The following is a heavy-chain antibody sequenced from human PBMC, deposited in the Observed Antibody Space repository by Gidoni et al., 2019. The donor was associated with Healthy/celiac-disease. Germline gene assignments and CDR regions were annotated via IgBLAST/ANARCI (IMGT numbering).Heavy chain of an antibody. CDR3: AKVRSSSWWHDAFDI. CDR1: GFPFSSYG. CDR2: ISYDGSNK. Sequence: QVQLVESGGGVVQPGRSLRLACAASGFPFSSYGLHWVRQAPGKGLEWVAVISYDGSNKYYADSVKGRFTISRDNSKNTLYLQMNSLRAEDTAVYYCAKVRSSSWWHDAFDIWGQGTMVTVSS. J-gene: IGHJ3*02. D-gene: IGHD6-13*01. V-gene: IGHV3-30*18.